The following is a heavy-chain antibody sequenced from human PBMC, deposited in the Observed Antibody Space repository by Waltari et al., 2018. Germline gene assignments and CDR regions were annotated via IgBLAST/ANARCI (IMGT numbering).Heavy chain of an antibody. CDR3: ARDSWSGNYPDWDF. CDR2: VSFDGSNQ. V-gene: IGHV3-30*04. Sequence: QVELVESGGGVAKPGRSLRLSWAAAGSSFTFYAMHWVRRPPGKGLEWVAVVSFDGSNQYYADSVTGRFTISRDNSKNTLYLQMNSLITEDTAVYYCARDSWSGNYPDWDFWGQGTLVTVSS. D-gene: IGHD3-10*01. CDR1: GSSFTFYA. J-gene: IGHJ4*02.